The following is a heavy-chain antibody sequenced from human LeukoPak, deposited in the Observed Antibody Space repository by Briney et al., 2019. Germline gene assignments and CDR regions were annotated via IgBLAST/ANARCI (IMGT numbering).Heavy chain of an antibody. V-gene: IGHV1-46*01. CDR2: INPSGGST. J-gene: IGHJ4*02. Sequence: GASVKVSCKASGYTFTSYYMHWLRQAPGQGLEWMGIINPSGGSTSYAQKFQGRVTMTRDTSTSTVYMELSSLRSEDTAVYYCATLYSSSWYGSGNYFDYWGQGTLVTVSS. CDR1: GYTFTSYY. D-gene: IGHD6-13*01. CDR3: ATLYSSSWYGSGNYFDY.